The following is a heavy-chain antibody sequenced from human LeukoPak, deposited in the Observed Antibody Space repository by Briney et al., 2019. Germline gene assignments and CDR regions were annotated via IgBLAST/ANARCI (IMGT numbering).Heavy chain of an antibody. CDR2: IYTSGST. CDR3: ARGAAVAGGFDY. CDR1: GGSVSNGSSY. V-gene: IGHV4-61*02. D-gene: IGHD6-19*01. Sequence: SETLSLTCTVSGGSVSNGSSYWSWIRQPAGKGLEWIGRIYTSGSTNYNPSLKSRVTMSVDTSKNQFSLKLSSVTAADTAVYYCARGAAVAGGFDYWGQGTLVTVSS. J-gene: IGHJ4*02.